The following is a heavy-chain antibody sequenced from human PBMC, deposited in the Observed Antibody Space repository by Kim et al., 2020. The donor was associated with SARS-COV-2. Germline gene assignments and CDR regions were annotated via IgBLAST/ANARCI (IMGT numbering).Heavy chain of an antibody. J-gene: IGHJ4*02. CDR1: GFTFSNFG. Sequence: GGSLRLSCAASGFTFSNFGMHWVRQAPGKGLEWVALISYYGTVKYYADSVEGRFTVSRDNTNNTVFLQMSSLRAEDTAVYYCAEDENEGYNHISPPYWGQGTLVTVSS. D-gene: IGHD1-1*01. CDR2: ISYYGTVK. V-gene: IGHV3-30*18. CDR3: AEDENEGYNHISPPY.